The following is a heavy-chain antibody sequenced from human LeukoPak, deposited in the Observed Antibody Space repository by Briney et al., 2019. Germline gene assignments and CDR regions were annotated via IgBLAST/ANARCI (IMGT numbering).Heavy chain of an antibody. CDR1: GITFSSLW. V-gene: IGHV3-7*01. D-gene: IGHD2-15*01. J-gene: IGHJ4*02. CDR2: IKQDGSEK. Sequence: PGGSLRLSCAASGITFSSLWMSWFRQAPGKGLEWVANIKQDGSEKYYVDSVKGRFTISRDNAKNSLFMQMNSLRAEDTAVYYCAKDGGGYCSGGSCHFDYWGQGTLATVSS. CDR3: AKDGGGYCSGGSCHFDY.